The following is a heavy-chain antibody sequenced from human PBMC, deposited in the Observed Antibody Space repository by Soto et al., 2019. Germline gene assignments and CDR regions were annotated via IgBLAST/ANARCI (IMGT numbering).Heavy chain of an antibody. V-gene: IGHV1-46*01. CDR3: ARTTVTTWYFDL. CDR2: INPRGGST. Sequence: ASVKVSCKASGYTFTSYYMHWVRQAPGQGLEWMGIINPRGGSTSNAQKFQGRVTMTRDTSTSTVYMELSSLRSEDTAVYYCARTTVTTWYFDLWGRGTLVTVSS. CDR1: GYTFTSYY. J-gene: IGHJ2*01. D-gene: IGHD4-4*01.